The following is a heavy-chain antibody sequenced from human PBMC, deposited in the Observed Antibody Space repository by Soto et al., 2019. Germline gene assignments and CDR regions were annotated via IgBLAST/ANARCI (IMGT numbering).Heavy chain of an antibody. CDR3: ATGYCSSTSCYWAY. CDR2: IIPIFGTA. Sequence: GASVKVSCKASGGTFSSYAISWVRQAPGQGLEWMGGIIPIFGTANYAQKFQGRVTITADESTSTAYMELSSLRSEDTAVYYCATGYCSSTSCYWAYWGQGTLVTVSS. CDR1: GGTFSSYA. V-gene: IGHV1-69*13. D-gene: IGHD2-2*01. J-gene: IGHJ4*02.